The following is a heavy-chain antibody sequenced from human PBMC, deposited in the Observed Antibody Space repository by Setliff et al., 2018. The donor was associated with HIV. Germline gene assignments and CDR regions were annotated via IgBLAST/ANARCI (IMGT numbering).Heavy chain of an antibody. D-gene: IGHD6-13*01. J-gene: IGHJ4*02. CDR1: GFTFSSYA. CDR2: ISSSSSYI. Sequence: GGSLRLSCAASGFTFSSYAMNWVRQAPGKGLEWVSSISSSSSYIYYADSVKGRFTISRDNAKNSLYLQMNNLRAEDTAVYYCARAGYSSSWRGEPRRYYFDYWGQGTLVTVSS. CDR3: ARAGYSSSWRGEPRRYYFDY. V-gene: IGHV3-21*01.